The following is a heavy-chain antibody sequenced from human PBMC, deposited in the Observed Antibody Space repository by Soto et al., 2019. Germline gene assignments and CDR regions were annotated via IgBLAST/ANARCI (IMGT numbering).Heavy chain of an antibody. Sequence: ASVKVSCKASGYTFSSYGINWVRQAPGQGLEWLGWISPYDGNTKYAQILQGRVSMTTDTSTKTAYMEVRSLRSDDTAVYYCARDGQQRNWFDPWGQGTLVTVSS. J-gene: IGHJ5*02. D-gene: IGHD6-13*01. V-gene: IGHV1-18*01. CDR2: ISPYDGNT. CDR1: GYTFSSYG. CDR3: ARDGQQRNWFDP.